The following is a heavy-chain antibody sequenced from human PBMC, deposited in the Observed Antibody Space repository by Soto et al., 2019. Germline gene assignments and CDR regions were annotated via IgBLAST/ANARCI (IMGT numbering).Heavy chain of an antibody. J-gene: IGHJ5*01. CDR3: ARGRYCLTGRCFPNWFDS. Sequence: SETLSLTCSVSGDSISTVDYFWAWVRQPPGQALEYIGYIYKSATTYYNPSFESRVAISLATSKSQFSLNVTSLTAADTAVYFCARGRYCLTGRCFPNWFDSWGQGTLVTVSS. CDR2: IYKSATT. CDR1: GDSISTVDYF. D-gene: IGHD2-15*01. V-gene: IGHV4-30-4*01.